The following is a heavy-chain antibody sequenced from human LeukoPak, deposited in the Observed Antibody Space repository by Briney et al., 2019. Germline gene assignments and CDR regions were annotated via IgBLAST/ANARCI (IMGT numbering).Heavy chain of an antibody. CDR1: GYTFTGYY. CDR3: ARGCSDTTCYNAFDI. V-gene: IGHV1-2*02. J-gene: IGHJ3*02. CDR2: INPNSGDT. Sequence: GASVKVSCKASGYTFTGYYMHWVRQAPGQGLEWMGWINPNSGDTKYAQKFQGRVSMTRGTSISTTYTELSRLRSDDTAIYYCARGCSDTTCYNAFDIWGQGTVVTVST. D-gene: IGHD2-2*02.